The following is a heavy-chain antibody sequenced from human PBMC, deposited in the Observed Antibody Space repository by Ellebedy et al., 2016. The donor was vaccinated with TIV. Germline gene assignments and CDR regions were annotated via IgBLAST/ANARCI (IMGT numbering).Heavy chain of an antibody. CDR1: GFSFSSYW. J-gene: IGHJ3*02. CDR2: IRQDGSEK. D-gene: IGHD4-17*01. Sequence: GGSLRLSCVASGFSFSSYWMSWVRQAPGKGLEWVANIRQDGSEKYYVDSGKGRFTISRDNAKNSLYLHLNSLRAEDTAMYYCATDGSYGDYLSPTHAFVIWGQGTMVTVSS. V-gene: IGHV3-7*01. CDR3: ATDGSYGDYLSPTHAFVI.